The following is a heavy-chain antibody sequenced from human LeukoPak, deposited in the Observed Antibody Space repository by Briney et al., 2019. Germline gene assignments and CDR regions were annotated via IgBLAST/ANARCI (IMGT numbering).Heavy chain of an antibody. V-gene: IGHV3-23*01. Sequence: GGSLRLSCVTSGFTFNYFAMSWVRQAPGKRLEWASTIGGSGSGPSYADSVRGRFTISRDNSKNMVYLQMHSLRAEDTAVYYCSSINYGGNSGYHFDSWGQGALVTVSS. CDR3: SSINYGGNSGYHFDS. CDR1: GFTFNYFA. CDR2: IGGSGSGP. J-gene: IGHJ4*02. D-gene: IGHD4-23*01.